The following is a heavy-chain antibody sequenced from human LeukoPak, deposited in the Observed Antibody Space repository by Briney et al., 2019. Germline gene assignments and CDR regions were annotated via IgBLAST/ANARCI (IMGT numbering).Heavy chain of an antibody. CDR2: INHSGST. CDR3: ATLQQLEYYYYYGMDV. V-gene: IGHV4-34*01. D-gene: IGHD6-13*01. J-gene: IGHJ6*02. CDR1: GGSFSGYY. Sequence: SETLSLTCAVYGGSFSGYYWSWIRQPPGKGLEWIGEINHSGSTNYNPSLKSRVTISVDTSKNQFSLKLSSVTAADTAVCYCATLQQLEYYYYYGMDVWGQGTTVTVSS.